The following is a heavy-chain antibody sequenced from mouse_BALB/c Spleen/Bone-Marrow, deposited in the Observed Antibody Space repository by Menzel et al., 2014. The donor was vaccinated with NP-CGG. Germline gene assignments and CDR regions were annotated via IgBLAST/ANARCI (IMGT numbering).Heavy chain of an antibody. CDR1: GYSITSGYY. CDR2: ISYDGSN. D-gene: IGHD2-4*01. V-gene: IGHV3-6*02. CDR3: ARARFDSAFAY. J-gene: IGHJ3*01. Sequence: EVQLVEPGPGLVKPSQSLSLTCPVTGYSITSGYYCNWIRQFPGNKLEWMGYISYDGSNNYNPSLKNRISITRDTSKNQFFLKLNSVTTEDTATYYCARARFDSAFAYWGQGTLVTVSA.